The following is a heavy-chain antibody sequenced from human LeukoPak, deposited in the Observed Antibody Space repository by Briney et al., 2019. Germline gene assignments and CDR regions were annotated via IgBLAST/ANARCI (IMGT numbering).Heavy chain of an antibody. Sequence: GGSLRLSCAASGFTFSSYSMNWVRQAPGKGLEWVSSISSSSSYIYYADSVKGRFTISRDNAKNSLYLQMNSLRAEDTAVYYCARDAQQLVRGVGVYYYYGMDVWGQGTTVTVSS. J-gene: IGHJ6*02. CDR1: GFTFSSYS. CDR2: ISSSSSYI. CDR3: ARDAQQLVRGVGVYYYYGMDV. V-gene: IGHV3-21*01. D-gene: IGHD6-13*01.